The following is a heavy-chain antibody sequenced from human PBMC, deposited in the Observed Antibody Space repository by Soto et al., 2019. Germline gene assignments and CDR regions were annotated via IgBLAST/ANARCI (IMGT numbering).Heavy chain of an antibody. Sequence: GGSLRLSCAASGFTFSSYGMNWVRQAPGKGLEWVSSISSSSSYIYYADSVKGRFTISSDNAKNSLDLQMNSLRAEDTDLYSCARVGGVKYYYGMDVWGQGTTVTVSS. V-gene: IGHV3-21*01. D-gene: IGHD3-10*01. CDR1: GFTFSSYG. CDR3: ARVGGVKYYYGMDV. CDR2: ISSSSSYI. J-gene: IGHJ6*02.